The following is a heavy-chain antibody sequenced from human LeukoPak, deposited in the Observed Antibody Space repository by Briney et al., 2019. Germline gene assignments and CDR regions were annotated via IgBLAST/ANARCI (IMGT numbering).Heavy chain of an antibody. J-gene: IGHJ3*02. V-gene: IGHV4-34*01. Sequence: SETPSLTCAVYGGSFSGYYWSWIRQPPGKGLEWIGEINHSGSTNYNPSLKSRVTISVDTSKNQFSLKLSSVTAADTAVYYCARAPRRGYSYGYSAPVGGAFDIWGQGTMVTVSS. D-gene: IGHD5-18*01. CDR3: ARAPRRGYSYGYSAPVGGAFDI. CDR2: INHSGST. CDR1: GGSFSGYY.